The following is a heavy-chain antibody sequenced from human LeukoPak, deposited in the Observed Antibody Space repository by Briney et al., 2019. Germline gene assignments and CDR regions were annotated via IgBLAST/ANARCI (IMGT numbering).Heavy chain of an antibody. D-gene: IGHD3/OR15-3a*01. CDR3: ARSHSVWTSFDY. CDR2: IYYSGST. V-gene: IGHV4-59*01. J-gene: IGHJ4*02. CDR1: GGSISSYY. Sequence: PSETLSLTCTVSGGSISSYYWSWIRQPPGKGLEWIGYIYYSGSTNYNPSLKSRVTISVETSKNQFSLKLSSVTAADTVVYYCARSHSVWTSFDYWGQGTLVSVSS.